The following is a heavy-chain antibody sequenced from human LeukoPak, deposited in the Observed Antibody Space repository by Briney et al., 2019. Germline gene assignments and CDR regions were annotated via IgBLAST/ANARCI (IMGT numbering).Heavy chain of an antibody. CDR3: ARGLDSGYDIKAFDI. CDR2: TYYMSKWYN. CDR1: RDRVSSNSAA. D-gene: IGHD5-12*01. V-gene: IGHV6-1*01. J-gene: IGHJ3*02. Sequence: SQTLSLTCAISRDRVSSNSAAWNWIRQSPSRGLEWLGRTYYMSKWYNDYAVSVKSRITINPDTSKNQFSLQLNFVTPEDTAVYYCARGLDSGYDIKAFDIWGQGTMVTVSS.